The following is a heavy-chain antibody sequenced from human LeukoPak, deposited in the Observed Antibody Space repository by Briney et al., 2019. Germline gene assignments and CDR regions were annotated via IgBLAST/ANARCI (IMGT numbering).Heavy chain of an antibody. D-gene: IGHD3-22*01. CDR2: INHSGST. V-gene: IGHV4-34*01. J-gene: IGHJ4*02. Sequence: GSLRLSCAASGFYFRDHWRDWVRQPPGKGLEWIGEINHSGSTNYNPSLKSRVTISVDTSKNQFSLKLSSVTAADTAVYYCARGPPHYYYDSSGYYWRWGQGTLVTVSS. CDR1: GFYFRDHW. CDR3: ARGPPHYYYDSSGYYWR.